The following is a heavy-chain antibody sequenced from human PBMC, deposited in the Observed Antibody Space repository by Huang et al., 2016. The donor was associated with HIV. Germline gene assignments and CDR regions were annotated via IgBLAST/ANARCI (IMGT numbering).Heavy chain of an antibody. CDR1: GFTFNSYW. V-gene: IGHV3-7*01. CDR2: KNQNGSEK. CDR3: TRGLISSGWGIDY. D-gene: IGHD6-19*01. J-gene: IGHJ4*02. Sequence: EVQLVESGGGLVQPGGSLRLSCAASGFTFNSYWMSWVRQAPGKGLEWVGNKNQNGSEKYYVDYVKGRFTISRDNAKNAVSLKINNLRVEDTAVFYCTRGLISSGWGIDYWGQGTLVTVSS.